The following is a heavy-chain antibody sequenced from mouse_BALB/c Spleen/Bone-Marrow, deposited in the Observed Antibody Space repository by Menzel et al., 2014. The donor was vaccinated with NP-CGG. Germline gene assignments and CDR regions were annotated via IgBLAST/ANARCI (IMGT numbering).Heavy chain of an antibody. V-gene: IGHV5-4*02. J-gene: IGHJ3*01. D-gene: IGHD2-1*01. Sequence: EVMLVESGGGLVKPGGSLKLSCAASGFTFSDYYMYWVRQTPEKRLEWVATISDGGSYTYYPASVKGRFTISRDNAKNNLYLQMSSLKSEDTAMYYCARGGGNYEGAWFAYWGQGTLVTVSA. CDR2: ISDGGSYT. CDR1: GFTFSDYY. CDR3: ARGGGNYEGAWFAY.